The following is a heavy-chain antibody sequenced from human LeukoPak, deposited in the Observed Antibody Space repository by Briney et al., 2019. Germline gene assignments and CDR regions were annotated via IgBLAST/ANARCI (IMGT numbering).Heavy chain of an antibody. CDR2: IIPIFGTA. V-gene: IGHV1-69*13. Sequence: VKVSCKASGGTFSSYAISWVRQAPGQGLEWMGGIIPIFGTANYAQKFQGRVTITADESTSTAYMELSSLRSEDTAVYYCARGDYGDYDHYYYYMDVWGKGTTVTVSS. D-gene: IGHD4-17*01. CDR1: GGTFSSYA. CDR3: ARGDYGDYDHYYYYMDV. J-gene: IGHJ6*03.